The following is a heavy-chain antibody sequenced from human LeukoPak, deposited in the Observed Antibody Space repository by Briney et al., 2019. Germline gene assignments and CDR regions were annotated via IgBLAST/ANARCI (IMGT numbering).Heavy chain of an antibody. CDR3: ARSRYSSSSSNYYYYMDV. CDR2: IYTSGST. V-gene: IGHV4-4*07. Sequence: PSETLSLTCTVSGGSISSYYWSWIRQPAGKGLEWIGRIYTSGSTNYNPSLKSRVTMSVDTSKNQFSLKLSSVTAADTAVYYCARSRYSSSSSNYYYYMDVWGKGTTVTVSS. CDR1: GGSISSYY. D-gene: IGHD6-6*01. J-gene: IGHJ6*03.